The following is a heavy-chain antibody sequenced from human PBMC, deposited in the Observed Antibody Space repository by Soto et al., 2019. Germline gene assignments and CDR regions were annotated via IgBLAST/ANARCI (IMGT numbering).Heavy chain of an antibody. J-gene: IGHJ6*02. D-gene: IGHD6-19*01. CDR1: GFTFSSYA. V-gene: IGHV3-64*01. CDR2: ISSNGGST. CDR3: ARDSGPGAAVAFPNYYGMDV. Sequence: GGSLRLSCAASGFTFSSYAMHWVRQAPGKGLEYVSAISSNGGSTYYANSVKGRFTISRDNSKNTLYLQMGSLRAEDTAVYYCARDSGPGAAVAFPNYYGMDVWGQGTTVTVSS.